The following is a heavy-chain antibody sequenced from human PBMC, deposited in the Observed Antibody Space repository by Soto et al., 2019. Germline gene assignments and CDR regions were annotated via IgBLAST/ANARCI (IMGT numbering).Heavy chain of an antibody. V-gene: IGHV3-33*01. Sequence: QVQLVESGGGVVQPGRSLRLSCAASGFTFSSYGMHWVRQAPGKGLEWVAVIWYDGSNKYYADSVKGRFTISRDNSKNTLYLQMNSLRAEDTAVYYCARDTVMVRGFDYWGQGTLVTVSS. CDR2: IWYDGSNK. D-gene: IGHD3-10*01. J-gene: IGHJ4*02. CDR3: ARDTVMVRGFDY. CDR1: GFTFSSYG.